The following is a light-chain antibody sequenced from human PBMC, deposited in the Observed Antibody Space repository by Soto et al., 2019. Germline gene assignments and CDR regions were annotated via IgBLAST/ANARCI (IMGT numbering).Light chain of an antibody. V-gene: IGKV3-20*01. J-gene: IGKJ2*01. CDR1: QSVNSNY. CDR3: QQYCSSPLYT. CDR2: GTS. Sequence: DIVLTQSPGTLSLSPGERATLSCRASQSVNSNYLAWYHQKPGQAPRLLIYGTSSRATGIPDRFSGSGSGTDFTLTISRLEPEDFSVYYCQQYCSSPLYTFGQGTKLEIK.